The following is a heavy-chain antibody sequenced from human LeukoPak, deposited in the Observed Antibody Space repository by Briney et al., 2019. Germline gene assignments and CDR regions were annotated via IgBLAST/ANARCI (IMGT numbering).Heavy chain of an antibody. Sequence: SVKVSCKASGYTFTSYGISWVRQAPGQALEWMGWITPFNGNTNYAQKFQDRVTITRDRSMSTAYMELSSLRSEDTAMYYCAHVAGYDAFDIWGQGTMVTVSS. D-gene: IGHD6-25*01. J-gene: IGHJ3*02. CDR2: ITPFNGNT. CDR3: AHVAGYDAFDI. V-gene: IGHV1-45*02. CDR1: GYTFTSYG.